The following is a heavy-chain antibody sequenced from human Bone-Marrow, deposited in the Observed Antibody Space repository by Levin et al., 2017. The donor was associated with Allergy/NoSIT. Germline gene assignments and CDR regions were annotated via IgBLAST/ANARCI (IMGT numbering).Heavy chain of an antibody. V-gene: IGHV1-18*01. Sequence: WASVKVSCKASGYTFISYGISWLRQAPGQGLEWVGWISAYNGNIKSAQKFQGRVTMTTDTSASTAYMELRSLRSDDTAVYYCATYSDQRYLFDHWGQGTLVTVSS. CDR1: GYTFISYG. J-gene: IGHJ4*02. D-gene: IGHD4-17*01. CDR3: ATYSDQRYLFDH. CDR2: ISAYNGNI.